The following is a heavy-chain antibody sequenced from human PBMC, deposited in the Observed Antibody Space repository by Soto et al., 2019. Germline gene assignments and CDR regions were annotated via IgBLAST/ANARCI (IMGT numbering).Heavy chain of an antibody. Sequence: SETLSLTCTVSGGSVTSGNYYWSWIRQPPGKGLEWIGHIYYSGSTNYNPSLKSRVTISVDASKNQFSLKLSSVAAADTAIYYCARGPVVTPFVDYWGQGTLVTVSS. J-gene: IGHJ4*02. V-gene: IGHV4-61*01. CDR3: ARGPVVTPFVDY. CDR2: IYYSGST. CDR1: GGSVTSGNYY. D-gene: IGHD2-21*02.